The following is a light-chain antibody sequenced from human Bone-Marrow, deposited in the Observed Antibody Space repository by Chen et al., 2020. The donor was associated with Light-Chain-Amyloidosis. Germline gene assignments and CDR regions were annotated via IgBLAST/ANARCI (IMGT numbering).Light chain of an antibody. J-gene: IGKJ3*01. Sequence: EIVMTQSPATLSVSPGERATLSCRASQSVSSNLAWYQQKPGQAPRLLIFGASTRATGIPARFSGSGSGTEFTLTISRLQSEDFAVDYCKQYNNWPPGTFGPGTKVDI. V-gene: IGKV3-15*01. CDR1: QSVSSN. CDR2: GAS. CDR3: KQYNNWPPGT.